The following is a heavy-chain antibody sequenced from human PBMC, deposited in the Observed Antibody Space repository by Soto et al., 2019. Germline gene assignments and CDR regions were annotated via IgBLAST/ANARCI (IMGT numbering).Heavy chain of an antibody. CDR1: GGSISSVHW. J-gene: IGHJ6*02. D-gene: IGHD1-1*01. CDR3: ARHGHNIYGFDV. V-gene: IGHV4-4*02. Sequence: QVQPQESGPGLVRPSDTLSLTCAVSGGSISSVHWWSWVRQSPGKGLEWIGEMRPSGSTNYNPSLKSRVTVSMDKSRNQFSLKMYSVTAADTAVYFCARHGHNIYGFDVWGRGTTVTVSS. CDR2: MRPSGST.